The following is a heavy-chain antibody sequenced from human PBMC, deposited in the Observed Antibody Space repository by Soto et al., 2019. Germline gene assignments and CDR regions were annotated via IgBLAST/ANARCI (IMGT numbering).Heavy chain of an antibody. J-gene: IGHJ5*02. D-gene: IGHD3-22*01. CDR1: GFTFSSYA. CDR2: ISYDGSNK. CDR3: ARDETRPYYDSTT. V-gene: IGHV3-30-3*01. Sequence: GGSLRLSCAASGFTFSSYAMHWVRQAPGKGLEWVAVISYDGSNKYYADSVKGRFTISRDNSKNTLYLQMNSLRAEDTAVYYCARDETRPYYDSTTSGQGTLVTVSS.